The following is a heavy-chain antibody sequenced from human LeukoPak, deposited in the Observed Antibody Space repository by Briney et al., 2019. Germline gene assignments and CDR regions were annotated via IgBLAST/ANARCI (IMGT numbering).Heavy chain of an antibody. CDR1: GYTFTGYY. V-gene: IGHV1-2*02. CDR2: INPNSGGT. J-gene: IGHJ3*02. D-gene: IGHD5-18*01. CDR3: ARDAGQLWYRYDAFDI. Sequence: ASVKVSCKASGYTFTGYYMHWVRQAPGQGLEWMGWINPNSGGTNYAQKFQGRVTMTRDTSISTAYMELSRLRSDDTAVYYCARDAGQLWYRYDAFDIWGQGTMVTVSS.